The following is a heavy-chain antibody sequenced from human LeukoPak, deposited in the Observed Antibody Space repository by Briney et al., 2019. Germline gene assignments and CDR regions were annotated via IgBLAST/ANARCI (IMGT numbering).Heavy chain of an antibody. D-gene: IGHD5-24*01. CDR2: ISGSGGST. CDR1: GFTFSNYA. J-gene: IGHJ5*02. CDR3: AKGGLRDGYSDAS. Sequence: PGGSLRLSCAASGFTFSNYAMSWLRQAPGKGLEWVSAISGSGGSTYYADSVKGRFTISRDHSKNTLYLQMNSLRAADTAVYYCAKGGLRDGYSDASWGQGALITVSS. V-gene: IGHV3-23*01.